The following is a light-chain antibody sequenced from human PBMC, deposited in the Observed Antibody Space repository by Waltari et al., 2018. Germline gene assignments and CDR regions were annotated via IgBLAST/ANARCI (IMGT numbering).Light chain of an antibody. CDR3: SSYTTSNAPGV. CDR2: EVS. CDR1: DSDVGAYNF. V-gene: IGLV2-14*01. Sequence: QSALPQPASVPGSPGQSITISCTGTDSDVGAYNFVSWSRQHPGKAPHLIIYEVSERPPGISDRFSGSKSDNTASLTISGLQADDEAVYYCSSYTTSNAPGVFGTGTKVTVL. J-gene: IGLJ1*01.